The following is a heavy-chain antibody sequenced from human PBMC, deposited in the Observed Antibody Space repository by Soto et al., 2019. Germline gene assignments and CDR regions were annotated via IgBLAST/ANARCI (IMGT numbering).Heavy chain of an antibody. D-gene: IGHD3-22*01. CDR3: AKAVKYYDSTGYDAFAV. Sequence: SETLSLTCTVSGDSISSYFWTWIRQPPGKALEWIGYMFHSGRTNYNPSLTSRVTMSADTSNNQFSLTLTSVTAADTAVYYCAKAVKYYDSTGYDAFAVWGQGIMVTVAS. V-gene: IGHV4-59*01. J-gene: IGHJ3*01. CDR1: GDSISSYF. CDR2: MFHSGRT.